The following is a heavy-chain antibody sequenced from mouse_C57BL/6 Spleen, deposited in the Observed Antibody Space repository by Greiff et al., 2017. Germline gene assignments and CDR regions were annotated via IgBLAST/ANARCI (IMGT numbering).Heavy chain of an antibody. CDR1: GYTFTSYW. CDR3: ARELYYYGSSLFDY. CDR2: IYPGSGST. V-gene: IGHV1-55*01. J-gene: IGHJ2*01. Sequence: QVQLQQPGAELVKPGASVKMSCKASGYTFTSYWITWVKQRPGQGLEWIGDIYPGSGSTNYNEKFKSKATLPVDTSSSTAYMQLSSLTSEDSAVYYCARELYYYGSSLFDYWGQGTTLTVSS. D-gene: IGHD1-1*01.